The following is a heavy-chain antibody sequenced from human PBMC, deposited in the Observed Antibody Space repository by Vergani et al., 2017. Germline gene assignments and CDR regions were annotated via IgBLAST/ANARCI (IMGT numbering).Heavy chain of an antibody. V-gene: IGHV3-11*01. CDR1: GFTFSDYY. D-gene: IGHD3-9*01. J-gene: IGHJ4*02. CDR2: ISDSGDIV. CDR3: AKDRFGYYDILTGYYYDY. Sequence: QVQLVESGGGLVKPGGSLRLSCAASGFTFSDYYMGWIRQAPGKGLEWVSYISDSGDIVYYADSVRGRFTISRDNAKNSLYLQMNSLRAEDTALYYCAKDRFGYYDILTGYYYDYWGQGTLVTVSS.